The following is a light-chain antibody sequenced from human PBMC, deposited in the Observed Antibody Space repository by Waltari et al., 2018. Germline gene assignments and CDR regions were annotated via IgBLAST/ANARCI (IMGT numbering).Light chain of an antibody. Sequence: DIVMTQTPLSLPITPGEPASISCRSSQSLLHSNGNTYLHWYLQKPGQSPQLLIYGGSNRASGVPDRFSGSGSGTDFTLKISKVEAEDVGVYYCVQARAFQLTFGGGTKVEIK. V-gene: IGKV2-40*01. CDR2: GGS. CDR3: VQARAFQLT. CDR1: QSLLHSNGNTY. J-gene: IGKJ4*01.